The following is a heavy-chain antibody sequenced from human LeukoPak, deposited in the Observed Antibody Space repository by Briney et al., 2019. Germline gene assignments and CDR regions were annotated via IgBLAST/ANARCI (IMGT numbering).Heavy chain of an antibody. Sequence: PGGSLRLSCAASGFTFSNAWMSWVRQAPGKGLEWVANIKQDGSEKYYVDSVKGRFTISRDNAKNSLYLQMNSLRAEDTAVYYCARDGGITIFGVAIRSGAFDIWGQGTMVTVSS. CDR1: GFTFSNAW. D-gene: IGHD3-3*01. V-gene: IGHV3-7*01. CDR3: ARDGGITIFGVAIRSGAFDI. J-gene: IGHJ3*02. CDR2: IKQDGSEK.